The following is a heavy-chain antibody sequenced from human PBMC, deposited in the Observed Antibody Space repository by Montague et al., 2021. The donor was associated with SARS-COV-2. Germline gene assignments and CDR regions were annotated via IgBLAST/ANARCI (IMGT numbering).Heavy chain of an antibody. Sequence: QSGAEVKTPGESLKISCKGSGYSFTSYWIDWVRQMPGKGLEWMGIIYPGDSDTRYSPSIHGQVTISADKSISTAYLQWGSLKASDTAMYYCARHPRYCSGGSCYSGGEFDYWGQGTLVTVSS. V-gene: IGHV5-51*01. D-gene: IGHD2-15*01. CDR2: IYPGDSDT. J-gene: IGHJ4*02. CDR3: ARHPRYCSGGSCYSGGEFDY. CDR1: GYSFTSYW.